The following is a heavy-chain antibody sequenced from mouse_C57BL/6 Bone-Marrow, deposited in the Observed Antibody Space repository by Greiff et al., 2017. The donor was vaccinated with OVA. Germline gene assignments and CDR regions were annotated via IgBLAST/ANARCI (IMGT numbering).Heavy chain of an antibody. CDR1: GYTFTSYW. V-gene: IGHV1-69*01. CDR3: ARDGFDY. CDR2: IDPSDSYT. Sequence: QVQLQQPGAELVMPGASVKLSCKASGYTFTSYWMHWVKQRPGQGLEWIGEIDPSDSYTNYNQKFKGKSTLTVDKSASTAYMQLSSLTSEDSAVYYCARDGFDYWGQGTTLTVSS. J-gene: IGHJ2*01. D-gene: IGHD2-3*01.